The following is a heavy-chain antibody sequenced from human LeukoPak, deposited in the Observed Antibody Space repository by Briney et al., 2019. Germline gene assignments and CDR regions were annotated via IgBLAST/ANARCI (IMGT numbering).Heavy chain of an antibody. J-gene: IGHJ4*02. D-gene: IGHD3-22*01. CDR2: ISSSGSTI. Sequence: GGSLRLSCAASGFTFSDYYMSWIRQAPGKGLEWVSYISSSGSTIYYADSVKGRFTISRDNAKNSLYLQMNSLRAEDTAVYYCARDLLYYYDSSGYFLDYWGQGTLVTVSS. CDR1: GFTFSDYY. V-gene: IGHV3-11*01. CDR3: ARDLLYYYDSSGYFLDY.